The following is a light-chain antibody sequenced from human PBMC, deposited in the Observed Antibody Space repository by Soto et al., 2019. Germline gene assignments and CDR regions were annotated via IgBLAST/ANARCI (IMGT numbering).Light chain of an antibody. CDR1: QSISAKH. J-gene: IGKJ1*01. CDR3: QQYGSSPHT. V-gene: IGKV3-20*01. CDR2: GAS. Sequence: EIVLTQSPATLSSFPGERATLSCRASQSISAKHLAWYQLRPGQSPRLLIYGASGRATGVPDRFSGSGPRKDFTITISTLEPEDFEVYYCQQYGSSPHTFGQGTKVDIK.